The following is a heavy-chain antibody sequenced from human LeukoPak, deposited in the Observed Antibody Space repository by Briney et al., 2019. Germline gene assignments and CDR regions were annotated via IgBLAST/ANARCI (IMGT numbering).Heavy chain of an antibody. CDR3: AREETTGTIDY. J-gene: IGHJ4*02. CDR1: GGSFSGYY. CDR2: INHSGST. D-gene: IGHD1-1*01. V-gene: IGHV4-34*01. Sequence: SETLSLTCAVYGGSFSGYYWSWIRQPPGKGLEWIGEINHSGSTNYNPSLKSRVTISVDTSKNQFSLKLSSVTAADTAVYYCAREETTGTIDYWGQGTLVTVSS.